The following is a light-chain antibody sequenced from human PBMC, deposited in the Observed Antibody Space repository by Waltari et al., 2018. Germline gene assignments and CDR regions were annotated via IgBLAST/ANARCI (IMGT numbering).Light chain of an antibody. J-gene: IGLJ3*02. CDR3: QTWGTGTLV. CDR1: SGHSSYA. CDR2: LNSDGSH. V-gene: IGLV4-69*01. Sequence: QLVLTQSPSASASLGASVKLTCTLSSGHSSYAIAWHQQQPEKGPRYLMKLNSDGSHSKGDGTPDRFSGSSSGAERYLPISSLQSEDEADYYCQTWGTGTLVFGGGTKLTVL.